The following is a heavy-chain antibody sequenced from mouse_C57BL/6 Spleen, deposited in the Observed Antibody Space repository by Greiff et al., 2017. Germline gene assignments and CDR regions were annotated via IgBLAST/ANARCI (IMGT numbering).Heavy chain of an antibody. D-gene: IGHD3-2*02. J-gene: IGHJ3*01. CDR2: IYPGSGST. CDR1: GYTFTSYW. CDR3: ARRDSSGYWFAY. V-gene: IGHV1-55*01. Sequence: QVQLQQPGAELVKPGASVQMSCKASGYTFTSYWITWVKQRPGQGLEWIGDIYPGSGSTNYNEKFKSKATLTVDTSSSTAYMQLSSLTSEDSAVYYCARRDSSGYWFAYWGQGTLVTVSA.